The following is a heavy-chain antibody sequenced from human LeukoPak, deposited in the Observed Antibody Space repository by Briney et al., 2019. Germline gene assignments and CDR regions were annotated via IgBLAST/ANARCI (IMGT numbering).Heavy chain of an antibody. D-gene: IGHD3-10*01. CDR2: ISTSGSDT. Sequence: GGSLRLSCAASGFTFSNSAMTWVRQAPGKGLEWVSAISTSGSDTIYTDSVKDRFTISRDNAQNSLYLQMNSLRAEDTALYYCTSERSSGHFDYWGQGTLVTVSS. J-gene: IGHJ4*02. CDR1: GFTFSNSA. V-gene: IGHV3-23*01. CDR3: TSERSSGHFDY.